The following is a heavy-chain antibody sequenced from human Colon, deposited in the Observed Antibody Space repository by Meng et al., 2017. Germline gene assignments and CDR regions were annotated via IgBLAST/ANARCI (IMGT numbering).Heavy chain of an antibody. CDR2: ITPYNGNA. J-gene: IGHJ5*02. CDR3: ARDRLNYWFNP. V-gene: IGHV1-18*01. CDR1: GYSFTNYD. Sequence: QFQRVHSGREVKKPGAPVTVSCKTSGYSFTNYDIGWVRQAPGQGLEWVGSITPYNGNAKSSQKFQGRVTMTTDTSTSTAYLELRSLRSDDTAVYFCARDRLNYWFNPWGQGTLVTVSS. D-gene: IGHD5-24*01.